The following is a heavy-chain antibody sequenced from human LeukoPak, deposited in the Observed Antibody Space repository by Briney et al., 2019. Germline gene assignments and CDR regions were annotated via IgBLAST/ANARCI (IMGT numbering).Heavy chain of an antibody. CDR3: ARRYFDY. Sequence: GRSLRLSCAASGFTFDDYAMHWVRQAPGKGLEWVLGISWNSGSIGYADSVKGRFTISRDDAKNSLYLQMNSLRAEDTAIYYCARRYFDYWGQGTLVTVSS. CDR2: ISWNSGSI. J-gene: IGHJ4*02. V-gene: IGHV3-9*01. CDR1: GFTFDDYA.